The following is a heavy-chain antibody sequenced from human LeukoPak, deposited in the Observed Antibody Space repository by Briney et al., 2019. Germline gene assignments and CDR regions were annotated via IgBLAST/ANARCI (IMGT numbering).Heavy chain of an antibody. CDR2: IYYSGST. J-gene: IGHJ4*02. Sequence: SEILSLTCTVSGGSISSYYWSWIRQPPGKGLEWIGYIYYSGSTNYNPSLKSRVTISVDTSKNQFSLKLSSVTAADTAVYYCARTVDGDYSDYWGQGTLVTVSS. CDR1: GGSISSYY. D-gene: IGHD4-17*01. V-gene: IGHV4-59*01. CDR3: ARTVDGDYSDY.